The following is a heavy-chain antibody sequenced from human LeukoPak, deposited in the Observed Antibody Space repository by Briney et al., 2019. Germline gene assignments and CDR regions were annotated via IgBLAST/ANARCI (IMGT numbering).Heavy chain of an antibody. Sequence: GGSLRLSCAASGFTFSNAWMNWVRQAPGKGLEWVGRVKSKIDGGARTTDYAAPVKGRFTISRDDSKNTLYLQMNSLKTEDTAVYYCARVNYGGITDFDYWGQGTLVTVSS. J-gene: IGHJ4*02. CDR3: ARVNYGGITDFDY. CDR1: GFTFSNAW. V-gene: IGHV3-15*07. CDR2: VKSKIDGGARTT. D-gene: IGHD4-23*01.